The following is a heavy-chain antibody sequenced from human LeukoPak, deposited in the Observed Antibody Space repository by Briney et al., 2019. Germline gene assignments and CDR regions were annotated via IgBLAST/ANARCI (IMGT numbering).Heavy chain of an antibody. CDR1: GGSISDYY. D-gene: IGHD1-1*01. CDR3: ARLNGGY. Sequence: SETLSLTCTVSGGSISDYYWSWIRQPPGRGLEWIGYINYSGSTNYNPSLKSRVTISVDTSKNQFSLKVTSVAAADTAVYYCARLNGGYWGQGTLVTVSS. CDR2: INYSGST. V-gene: IGHV4-59*08. J-gene: IGHJ4*02.